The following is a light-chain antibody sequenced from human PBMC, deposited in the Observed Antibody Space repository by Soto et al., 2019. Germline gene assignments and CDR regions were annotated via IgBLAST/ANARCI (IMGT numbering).Light chain of an antibody. Sequence: EIALTQSPATLSLSPGERATLSCRASQSVSSYLAWYQQKPGPAPRLLIYDASNRATGIPARFSGSGSGTDFTLTISSLEPEDFAVYYCQQRSNWPAFGGGTKVDIK. V-gene: IGKV3-11*01. CDR2: DAS. CDR3: QQRSNWPA. CDR1: QSVSSY. J-gene: IGKJ4*01.